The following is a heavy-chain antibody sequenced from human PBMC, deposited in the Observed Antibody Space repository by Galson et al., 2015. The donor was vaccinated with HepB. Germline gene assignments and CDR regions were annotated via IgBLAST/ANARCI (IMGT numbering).Heavy chain of an antibody. D-gene: IGHD3-22*01. CDR3: ARGKSGTMITMIVVFDDY. J-gene: IGHJ4*02. CDR1: GFTFSSYA. Sequence: SLRLSCAASGFTFSSYAMHWVRQAPGKGLEWVAVISYDGSNKYYADSVKGRFTISRDNSKNTLYLQMNSLRAEDTAVYYCARGKSGTMITMIVVFDDYWGQGTLVTVSS. CDR2: ISYDGSNK. V-gene: IGHV3-30-3*01.